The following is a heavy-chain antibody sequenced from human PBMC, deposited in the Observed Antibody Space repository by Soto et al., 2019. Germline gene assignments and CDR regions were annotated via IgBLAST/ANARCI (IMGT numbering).Heavy chain of an antibody. Sequence: PSETLSLTCTVSGGSISSSSYYWGWIRQPPGKGLEWIGSIYYSGSTYHNPSLKSRVTISVDTSKNQFSLKLSSVTAADTAVYYCARHSIAVAGFDYWGQGTLVTVSS. CDR3: ARHSIAVAGFDY. J-gene: IGHJ4*02. V-gene: IGHV4-39*01. D-gene: IGHD6-19*01. CDR1: GGSISSSSYY. CDR2: IYYSGST.